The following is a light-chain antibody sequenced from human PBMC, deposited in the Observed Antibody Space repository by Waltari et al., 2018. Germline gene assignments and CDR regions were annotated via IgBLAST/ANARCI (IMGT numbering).Light chain of an antibody. V-gene: IGKV3-15*01. CDR3: QQYNNWPWT. CDR1: QSVRTN. CDR2: GTS. Sequence: IVLTQSPATLSMSPGESVTLSCRASQSVRTNLAWYQQKLGPAPRLLMYGTSTRATGIPARFSGSGSGTEFTLTISSLQSEDFAIYYCQQYNNWPWTFGQGTKVEIK. J-gene: IGKJ1*01.